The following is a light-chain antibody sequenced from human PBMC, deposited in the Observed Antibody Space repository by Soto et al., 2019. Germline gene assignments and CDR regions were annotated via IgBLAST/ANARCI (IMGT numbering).Light chain of an antibody. CDR2: AAS. V-gene: IGKV3-20*01. CDR3: QQYGSSPRT. CDR1: QSVSSSY. Sequence: EIVLTQSPGTLSLSPGERATLSCRASQSVSSSYLAWYQQKPGQAPRLLIYAASSRATGIPDRFSGSGSRTDFTLTIIRLEPEDFSVYYCQQYGSSPRTFGQGTKVEIK. J-gene: IGKJ1*01.